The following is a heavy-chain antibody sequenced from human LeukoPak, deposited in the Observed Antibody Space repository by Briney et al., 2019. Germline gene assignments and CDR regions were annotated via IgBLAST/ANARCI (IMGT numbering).Heavy chain of an antibody. V-gene: IGHV1-18*01. CDR3: ARGEVRVVVSEPFDY. CDR1: GYIFTNYG. D-gene: IGHD2-21*01. CDR2: LSGYNGNT. J-gene: IGHJ4*02. Sequence: ASVKVSCNTSGYIFTNYGIHWVRQAPGQGLEWMGWLSGYNGNTNYAQKFQGRVTLTTDTSTSTAYMELRSLRSDDTAIYYCARGEVRVVVSEPFDYWGQGTLVTVSS.